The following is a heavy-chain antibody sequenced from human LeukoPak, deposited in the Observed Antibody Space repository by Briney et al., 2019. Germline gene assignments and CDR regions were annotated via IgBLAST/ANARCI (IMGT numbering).Heavy chain of an antibody. CDR1: GGSISSGGYY. D-gene: IGHD5-18*01. CDR3: ARASLGIYGYSFDY. J-gene: IGHJ4*02. CDR2: IYHSGST. V-gene: IGHV4-30-2*01. Sequence: PSETLSLTCTVSGGSISSGGYYWSWIRQPPGKGLEWIGYIYHSGSTYYNPSLKSRVTISVDRSKNQFSLKLSSVTAADTAVYYCARASLGIYGYSFDYWGQGTLVTVSS.